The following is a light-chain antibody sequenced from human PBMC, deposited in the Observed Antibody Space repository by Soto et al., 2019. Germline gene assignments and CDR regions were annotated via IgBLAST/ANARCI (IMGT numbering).Light chain of an antibody. J-gene: IGKJ1*01. CDR3: QQYGSSPGT. CDR1: QSVSSSY. V-gene: IGKV3-20*01. CDR2: GAS. Sequence: EIVLTQSPGTLSLSPGERATLSCSASQSVSSSYLASYQQKPGQAPRLLIYGASSRATGIPDRFSGSGSGTDFTLTISRLEPEDFAVYYCQQYGSSPGTFGQGTKVEIK.